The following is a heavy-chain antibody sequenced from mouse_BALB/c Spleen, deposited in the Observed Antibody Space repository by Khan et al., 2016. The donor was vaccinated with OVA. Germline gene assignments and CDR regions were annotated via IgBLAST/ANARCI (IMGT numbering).Heavy chain of an antibody. CDR1: GFSLTTYG. CDR3: ARAYYYGAWFAY. CDR2: IWAGGST. V-gene: IGHV2-9*02. D-gene: IGHD1-1*01. Sequence: QVQLKESGPGLVAPSQSLSITCTVSGFSLTTYGVHWVRQPPGKGLEWLGVIWAGGSTTYNSALMSRLSTNKDNAKSEAFVKMNSRQTDDAAMYYCARAYYYGAWFAYWGQGTLVTVSA. J-gene: IGHJ3*01.